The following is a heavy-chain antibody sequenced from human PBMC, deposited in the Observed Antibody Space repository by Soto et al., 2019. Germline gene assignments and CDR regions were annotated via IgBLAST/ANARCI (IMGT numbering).Heavy chain of an antibody. CDR1: GFTVSSNY. Sequence: GGSLRLSCAASGFTVSSNYMSWVRQAPGKGLEWVSVIYSGGSTNYADSVKGRFTISRHNSKNTLYLQMNSLRAEDTAVYYCARAAGTGTTPPYYYYYMDVWGKGTTVTVSS. V-gene: IGHV3-53*04. J-gene: IGHJ6*03. CDR2: IYSGGST. D-gene: IGHD1-1*01. CDR3: ARAAGTGTTPPYYYYYMDV.